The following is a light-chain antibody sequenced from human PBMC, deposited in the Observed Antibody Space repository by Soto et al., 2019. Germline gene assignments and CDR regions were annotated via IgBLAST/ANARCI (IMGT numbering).Light chain of an antibody. J-gene: IGKJ1*01. CDR1: QGIRTE. V-gene: IGKV1-6*01. CDR2: GAS. Sequence: AIQMTQSPSSLSASVGDTVTITCRASQGIRTELGWYQQKPGKAPKLLIYGASTLQGGVPSRISGSGSGTEFTLTISSLQPEEFATYYCLQDYGYPRTFGQGTKVEIK. CDR3: LQDYGYPRT.